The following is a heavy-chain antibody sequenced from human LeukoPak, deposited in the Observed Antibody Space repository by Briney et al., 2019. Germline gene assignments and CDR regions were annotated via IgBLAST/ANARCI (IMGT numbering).Heavy chain of an antibody. CDR3: ARGNIWFGELLTSMGI. CDR2: INPNSGGT. J-gene: IGHJ3*02. D-gene: IGHD3-10*01. V-gene: IGHV1-2*06. CDR1: GYTFTGYY. Sequence: GASVKISCKASGYTFTGYYMHWVRQAPGQGLEWMGRINPNSGGTNYAQKFQGRVTMTRDTSISTAYMELSRLRSDDTAVYYCARGNIWFGELLTSMGIWGQGTMVTVSS.